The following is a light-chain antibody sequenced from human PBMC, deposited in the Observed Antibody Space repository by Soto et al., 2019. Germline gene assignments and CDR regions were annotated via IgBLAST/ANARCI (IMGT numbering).Light chain of an antibody. J-gene: IGKJ5*01. Sequence: EIVLKQSLDTLSVSPGERTTLSCRASQSVTSNHVAWYQQKPGQAPRLLIHGATTRATGIPARFSGSGSGTEFTLTISSLQSEDFAVYYCQHRMNWPLTFGQGTRLEIK. CDR1: QSVTSNH. CDR2: GAT. CDR3: QHRMNWPLT. V-gene: IGKV3-15*01.